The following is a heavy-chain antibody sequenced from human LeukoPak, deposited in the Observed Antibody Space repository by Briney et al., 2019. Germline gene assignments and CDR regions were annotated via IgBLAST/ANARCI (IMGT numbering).Heavy chain of an antibody. CDR1: GFTFRDHY. CDR3: ARGIAVAGLDY. J-gene: IGHJ4*02. Sequence: GGSLRLSCAASGFTFRDHYMGWIRQAPGKGLEWVAYITASGSTINYADSVKGRFTISRDNDKNSLFLQMTSLRVDDMAVYYCARGIAVAGLDYWGQGTLVTVSS. CDR2: ITASGSTI. D-gene: IGHD6-19*01. V-gene: IGHV3-11*01.